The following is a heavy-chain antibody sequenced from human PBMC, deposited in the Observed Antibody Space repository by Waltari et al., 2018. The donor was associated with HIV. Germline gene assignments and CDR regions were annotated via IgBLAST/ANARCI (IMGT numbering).Heavy chain of an antibody. CDR1: GYTLTELS. CDR3: ATNLRVTIFGVVIIRRRWFDP. J-gene: IGHJ5*02. CDR2: FEPEDGET. V-gene: IGHV1-24*01. D-gene: IGHD3-3*01. Sequence: QVQLVQSGAEVKKPGASVKVSCKVSGYTLTELSMHWVRQAPGKGLEWMGGFEPEDGETTYARRFQGRLTMTEDTSTDTAYMELSSLRSEDTAVYYCATNLRVTIFGVVIIRRRWFDPWGQGTLVTVSS.